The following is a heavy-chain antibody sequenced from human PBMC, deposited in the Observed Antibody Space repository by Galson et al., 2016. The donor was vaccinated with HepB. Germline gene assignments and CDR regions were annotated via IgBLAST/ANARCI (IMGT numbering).Heavy chain of an antibody. V-gene: IGHV3-7*01. D-gene: IGHD4-17*01. Sequence: SLRLSCAASGFTFNYGWMSWVRQAPGKGLEWVANIKPDGSEKHYVDSVKGRFTISRDNAKNSVFLQMSSLRDEDTAVYYCARDRVRFDDGDYGVNGMDVWGQGTTVTVSS. CDR1: GFTFNYGW. J-gene: IGHJ6*02. CDR2: IKPDGSEK. CDR3: ARDRVRFDDGDYGVNGMDV.